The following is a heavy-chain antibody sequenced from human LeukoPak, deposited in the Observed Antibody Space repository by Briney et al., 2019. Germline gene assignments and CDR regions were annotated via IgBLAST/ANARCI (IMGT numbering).Heavy chain of an antibody. CDR1: GYTFTSYG. CDR2: ISAYNGNT. J-gene: IGHJ4*02. CDR3: ARPYMVRGVIPHQCFDY. Sequence: ASVKVSCKASGYTFTSYGISWVRQAPGQGLEWMGWISAYNGNTNYAQKLQGRVIMTTDTSTSTAYMELRSLRSDDTAVYYCARPYMVRGVIPHQCFDYWGQGTLVTVSS. V-gene: IGHV1-18*01. D-gene: IGHD3-10*01.